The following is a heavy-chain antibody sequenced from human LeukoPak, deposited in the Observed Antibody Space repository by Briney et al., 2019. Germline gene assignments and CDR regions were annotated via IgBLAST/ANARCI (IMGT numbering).Heavy chain of an antibody. J-gene: IGHJ3*01. CDR3: ARERSGWLLVDVFVF. Sequence: PGGSLRLSCAASGFPFSSYWMHWVRQAPGKGLVWVSRIKSDGSSTTYADSVMGRFTISRDDAKNTLYLQMNSLRAEDTAVYYCARERSGWLLVDVFVFWGQGTMVTVFS. V-gene: IGHV3-74*01. CDR2: IKSDGSST. D-gene: IGHD6-19*01. CDR1: GFPFSSYW.